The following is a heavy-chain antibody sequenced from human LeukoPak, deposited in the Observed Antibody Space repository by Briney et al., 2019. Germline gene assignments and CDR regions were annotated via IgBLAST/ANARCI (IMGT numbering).Heavy chain of an antibody. J-gene: IGHJ4*02. CDR3: ARGQPSYDYIWGSYRIPPSFDY. V-gene: IGHV4-34*01. CDR1: GGSFSGYY. CDR2: INHSGST. D-gene: IGHD3-16*02. Sequence: SETLSLTCAVYGGSFSGYYWSWIRQPPGKGLEWIGEINHSGSTNYNPSLKSRVTISVDTSKNQFSLKLSSVTAADTAVYYRARGQPSYDYIWGSYRIPPSFDYWGQGTLVTVSS.